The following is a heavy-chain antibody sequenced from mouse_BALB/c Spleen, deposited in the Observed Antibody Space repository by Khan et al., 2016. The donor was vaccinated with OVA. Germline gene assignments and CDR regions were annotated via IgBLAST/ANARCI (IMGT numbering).Heavy chain of an antibody. D-gene: IGHD4-1*01. CDR1: GYTFTNYG. Sequence: QIQLVQSGPDLKKPGETVKISCKASGYTFTNYGINWVKQAPGKGLKWMGWIYTYTGEPTYADDFKGRFAFSLETSASTADLQINNLKNEDTATYFGARVGRRAMDYWGQGTSVTVSS. CDR3: ARVGRRAMDY. V-gene: IGHV9-3-1*01. J-gene: IGHJ4*01. CDR2: IYTYTGEP.